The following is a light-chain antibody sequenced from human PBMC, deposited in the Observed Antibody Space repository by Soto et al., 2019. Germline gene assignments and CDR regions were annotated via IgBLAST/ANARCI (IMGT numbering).Light chain of an antibody. Sequence: EIVLTQSPGTLSLSPGERATLSCRASQSVSSSYLAWYQQKPGQAPRLLIYGASSRATGIPDRFSGSGSGTDFTLTISRLEPEDFAVYYCQQYGRSPGYTFGQGTKLDIK. V-gene: IGKV3-20*01. CDR2: GAS. CDR3: QQYGRSPGYT. CDR1: QSVSSSY. J-gene: IGKJ2*01.